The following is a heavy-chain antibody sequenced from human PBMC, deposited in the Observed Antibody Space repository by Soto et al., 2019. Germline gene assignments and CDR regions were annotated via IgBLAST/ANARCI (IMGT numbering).Heavy chain of an antibody. Sequence: PSETLSLTCAVSGCSISSGGYSWSWIRQPPGKGLEWIGYIYHSGSTYYNPSLKSRVTISVDRSKNQFSLKLSSVTAADTAVYYCARSVFPWGQGTLVTVSS. CDR1: GCSISSGGYS. CDR3: ARSVFP. J-gene: IGHJ5*02. CDR2: IYHSGST. V-gene: IGHV4-30-2*01.